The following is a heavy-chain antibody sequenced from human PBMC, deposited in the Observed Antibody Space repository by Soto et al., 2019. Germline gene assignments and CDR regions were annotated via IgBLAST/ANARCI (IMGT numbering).Heavy chain of an antibody. CDR3: ARGWILAAAGIGGYAFDI. J-gene: IGHJ3*02. D-gene: IGHD6-13*01. CDR1: GFTFSSYW. Sequence: GGSLRLSCAASGFTFSSYWMSWVRQAPGKGLEWVANIKQDGSEKYYVDSVKGRFTISRDNAKNSLYLQMNSLRAEDTAVYYCARGWILAAAGIGGYAFDIWGQGTMVTVSS. CDR2: IKQDGSEK. V-gene: IGHV3-7*01.